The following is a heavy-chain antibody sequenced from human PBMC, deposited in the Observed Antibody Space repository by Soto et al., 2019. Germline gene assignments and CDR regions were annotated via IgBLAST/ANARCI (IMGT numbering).Heavy chain of an antibody. CDR1: GFTFGNYA. V-gene: IGHV3-30-3*01. D-gene: IGHD6-13*01. J-gene: IGHJ4*02. CDR2: ISDDGSNK. CDR3: ARDRFASSWSYFDY. Sequence: GGSLRLSCVASGFTFGNYAIHWVRQAPDKGLEWVAVISDDGSNKYYADSVKGRFTISRDNSKNTLYLQMNSLRAEDTAVYYCARDRFASSWSYFDYWGQGTPVTVSS.